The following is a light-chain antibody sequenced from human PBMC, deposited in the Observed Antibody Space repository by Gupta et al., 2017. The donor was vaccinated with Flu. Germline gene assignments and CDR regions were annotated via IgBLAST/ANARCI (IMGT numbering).Light chain of an antibody. V-gene: IGKV1-5*03. Sequence: DRQMTQSPSTLSASVGDRVTITCRASQSISSWLTWYQQKPGKAPKLLIYKASSLESGVPSRFSGSGSGTEFTFTISSLQPDDFATYYCQQYNSYSWTFGQGTKVEIK. CDR2: KAS. CDR3: QQYNSYSWT. CDR1: QSISSW. J-gene: IGKJ1*01.